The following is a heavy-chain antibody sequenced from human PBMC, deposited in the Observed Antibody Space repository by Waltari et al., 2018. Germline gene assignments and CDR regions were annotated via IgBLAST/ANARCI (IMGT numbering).Heavy chain of an antibody. CDR3: ASLSDSSSWFPYYFDMDV. D-gene: IGHD6-13*01. CDR2: IYHSGST. Sequence: QVQLQESGPGLVKPSETLFLTCAVSGYSISSGYYWGWIRQPPGKGLEWIGSIYHSGSTYYNPSLKSRVTISVDTSKTQFSLKLSSVTAADTAVYYCASLSDSSSWFPYYFDMDVWGKGTTVTVSS. V-gene: IGHV4-38-2*01. CDR1: GYSISSGYY. J-gene: IGHJ6*03.